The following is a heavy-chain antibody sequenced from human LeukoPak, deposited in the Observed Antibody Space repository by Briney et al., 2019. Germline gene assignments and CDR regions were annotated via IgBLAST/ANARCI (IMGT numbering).Heavy chain of an antibody. D-gene: IGHD2-2*01. Sequence: PSETLSLTCTVSGGSITSNYWGWIRQPPGKGLEWIGRISTTGSTNYSPSLKSRVIMSLDTSTNQFSLMLTSVTAADTAVYYCARVLVPAAFGAFDIWGQGATVTVSS. V-gene: IGHV4-4*07. CDR2: ISTTGST. J-gene: IGHJ3*02. CDR3: ARVLVPAAFGAFDI. CDR1: GGSITSNY.